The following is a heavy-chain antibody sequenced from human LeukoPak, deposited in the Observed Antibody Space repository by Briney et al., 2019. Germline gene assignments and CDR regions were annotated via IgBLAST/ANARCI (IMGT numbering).Heavy chain of an antibody. CDR3: AKDRVYSSGRGYHFDY. CDR1: GLTFSDYW. J-gene: IGHJ4*02. V-gene: IGHV3-7*01. Sequence: GGSLRLSCAASGLTFSDYWMSWVRQAPGKGLEWVANIKQDGSEKYYVDSVKGRFTISRDNAKNTLYLQMNSLRAEDTAVYYCAKDRVYSSGRGYHFDYWGQGTLDTVSS. CDR2: IKQDGSEK. D-gene: IGHD6-19*01.